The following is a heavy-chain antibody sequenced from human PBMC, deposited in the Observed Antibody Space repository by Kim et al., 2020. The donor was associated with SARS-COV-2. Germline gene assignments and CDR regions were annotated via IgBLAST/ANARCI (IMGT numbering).Heavy chain of an antibody. Sequence: ASVKVSCKVSGYTLTELSMHWVRQAPGKGLEWMGGFEPEDGETIYAQKFQGRVTMTEDTSTDTAYMELSSLRSADTAVYYCVTDPPYCSSTSCGWFDPWGQGTLGTVSS. V-gene: IGHV1-24*01. CDR3: VTDPPYCSSTSCGWFDP. CDR1: GYTLTELS. J-gene: IGHJ5*02. D-gene: IGHD2-2*01. CDR2: FEPEDGET.